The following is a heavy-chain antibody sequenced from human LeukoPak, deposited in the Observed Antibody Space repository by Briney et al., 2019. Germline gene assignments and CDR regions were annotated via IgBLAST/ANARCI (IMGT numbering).Heavy chain of an antibody. Sequence: GESLKISCKGSGYSFTSYCIGWVRQMPGKGLEWMGIIYPGDSDTRYSPSFQGQVTISADKSISTAYLQWSSLKASDTAMYYCARDRGYYDSSVVWDYWGQGTLVTVSS. CDR2: IYPGDSDT. D-gene: IGHD3-22*01. J-gene: IGHJ4*02. CDR1: GYSFTSYC. CDR3: ARDRGYYDSSVVWDY. V-gene: IGHV5-51*01.